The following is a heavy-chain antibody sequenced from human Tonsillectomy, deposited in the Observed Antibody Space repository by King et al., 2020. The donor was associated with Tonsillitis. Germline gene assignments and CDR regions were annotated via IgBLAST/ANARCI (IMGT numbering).Heavy chain of an antibody. CDR1: GFTFSTYW. V-gene: IGHV3-7*01. D-gene: IGHD3-9*01. CDR3: ARELRFFDWRFDK. CDR2: IKEDGSEK. J-gene: IGHJ4*02. Sequence: VQLVESGGGLVQPGGSLRLSCAASGFTFSTYWMSWVRQAPGKGLEWVANIKEDGSEKYYVDSVRGRFTISRDNAKNSLFLQMNSLRAEDTAVYYCARELRFFDWRFDKWGQGTLVIVSS.